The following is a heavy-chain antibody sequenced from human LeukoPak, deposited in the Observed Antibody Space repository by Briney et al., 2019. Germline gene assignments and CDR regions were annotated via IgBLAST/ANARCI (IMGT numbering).Heavy chain of an antibody. CDR2: INHSGST. Sequence: SETLSLTCAVYGGSFSGYYWSWIRQPPGKGLEWIGEINHSGSTNYNPSLKSRVTISVDTSKNQFSLKLSSVTAADTAVYYCARGWAAAGTIAFDIWGQGTMVTVSS. V-gene: IGHV4-34*01. D-gene: IGHD6-13*01. CDR3: ARGWAAAGTIAFDI. J-gene: IGHJ3*02. CDR1: GGSFSGYY.